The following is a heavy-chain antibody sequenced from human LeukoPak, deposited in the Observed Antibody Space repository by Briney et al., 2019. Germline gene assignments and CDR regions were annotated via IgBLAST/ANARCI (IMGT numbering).Heavy chain of an antibody. D-gene: IGHD3-22*01. CDR1: GFTFSSYA. Sequence: GGSLRLSCAASGFTFSSYAMHWVRQAPGKGLEWVAVISCDGSNKYYADSVKGRFTISRDNSKNTLYLQMNSLRAEDTAVYYCARVGWGTHYYDSSGYGFDIWGQGTMVTVSS. J-gene: IGHJ3*02. V-gene: IGHV3-30-3*01. CDR2: ISCDGSNK. CDR3: ARVGWGTHYYDSSGYGFDI.